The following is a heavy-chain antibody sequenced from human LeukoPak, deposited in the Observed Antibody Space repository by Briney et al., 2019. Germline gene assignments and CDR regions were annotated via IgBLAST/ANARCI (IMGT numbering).Heavy chain of an antibody. CDR1: GYTFTSYD. D-gene: IGHD6-6*01. CDR2: MNPNSGNT. CDR3: ARGINSVVEAARGGYYYYMDV. V-gene: IGHV1-8*03. J-gene: IGHJ6*03. Sequence: ASVKVSCKASGYTFTSYDINWVRQATGQGLEWMGWMNPNSGNTGYAQKFQGRVTITRNTSISTAYMELSSLRSEDAAVYYCARGINSVVEAARGGYYYYMDVWGKGTTVTVSS.